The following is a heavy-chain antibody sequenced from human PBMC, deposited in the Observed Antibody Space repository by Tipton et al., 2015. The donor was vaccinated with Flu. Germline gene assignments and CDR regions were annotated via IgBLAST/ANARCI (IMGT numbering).Heavy chain of an antibody. Sequence: QLVQSGGGLVNPGGSLRLSCAASGFTFSNAWLSWVRQAPGKGLEWVGRIKSKNDGETTNYAPPVNGRFTISRDDSKNTLYLQMDSLKTEDTGVYYCTTFPRAWGQGTQVSVSS. CDR1: GFTFSNAW. CDR3: TTFPRA. V-gene: IGHV3-15*01. J-gene: IGHJ4*02. CDR2: IKSKNDGETT.